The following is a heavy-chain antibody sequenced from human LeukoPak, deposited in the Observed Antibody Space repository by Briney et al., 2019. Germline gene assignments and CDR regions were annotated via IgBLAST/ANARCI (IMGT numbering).Heavy chain of an antibody. Sequence: GGSLRLSCTASGFTFGDYAMSWVRQAPGKGLEWVSVIHKSAITYYADTVKGRFTISRDNSKNTLYLQMNSLRAEDTAVYYCARSLRVRGVPDYMDVWGKGTTVTISS. V-gene: IGHV3-53*01. J-gene: IGHJ6*03. CDR2: IHKSAIT. D-gene: IGHD3-10*01. CDR1: GFTFGDYA. CDR3: ARSLRVRGVPDYMDV.